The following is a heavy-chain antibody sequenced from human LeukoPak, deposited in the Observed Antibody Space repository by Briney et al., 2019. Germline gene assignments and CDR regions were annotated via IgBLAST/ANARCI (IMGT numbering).Heavy chain of an antibody. CDR1: GGSFSGYY. CDR3: ARVGDTAMVTDAFDI. D-gene: IGHD5-18*01. V-gene: IGHV4-34*01. J-gene: IGHJ3*02. Sequence: SETLSLTCAAYGGSFSGYYWSWIRQPPGKGLEWIGEINHSGSTNYNPSLKSRVTISVDTSKNQFSLKLSSVTAADTAVYYCARVGDTAMVTDAFDIWGKGTTVTVSS. CDR2: INHSGST.